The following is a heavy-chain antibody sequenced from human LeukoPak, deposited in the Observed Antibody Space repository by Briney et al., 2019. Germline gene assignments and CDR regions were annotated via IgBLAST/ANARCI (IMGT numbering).Heavy chain of an antibody. CDR1: GYIFSSYW. Sequence: GESPQISCKGSGYIFSSYWLAWVRQLPGKGLEWMGIVYPGDSDIRYSPSFQGLVSISADTSINSAYLQLSSLEASDTAMYFCARLNHYDTSGYYSSEYFQYWGQGTLVTVSS. CDR2: VYPGDSDI. CDR3: ARLNHYDTSGYYSSEYFQY. V-gene: IGHV5-51*01. J-gene: IGHJ1*01. D-gene: IGHD3-22*01.